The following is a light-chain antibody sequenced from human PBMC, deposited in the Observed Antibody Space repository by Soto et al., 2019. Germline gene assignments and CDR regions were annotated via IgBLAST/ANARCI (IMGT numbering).Light chain of an antibody. J-gene: IGKJ1*01. CDR3: KQYNNWWT. CDR1: QSVSSN. Sequence: EIVITQSPATLSVSPGKRATLSCRASQSVSSNLAGYQQKPGQAPRLLTYGASTRASGIPARFSGSGSGTEFTLTIISLQSEDFAVYYCKQYNNWWTFGQGTKVDIK. V-gene: IGKV3-15*01. CDR2: GAS.